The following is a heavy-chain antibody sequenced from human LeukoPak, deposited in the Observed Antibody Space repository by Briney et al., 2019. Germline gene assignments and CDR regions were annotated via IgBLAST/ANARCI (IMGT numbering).Heavy chain of an antibody. D-gene: IGHD5-18*01. J-gene: IGHJ4*02. CDR1: GFTVSSNY. V-gene: IGHV3-53*01. CDR2: IYSGGST. CDR3: ARGLSRDSYGPWDFHYYFDY. Sequence: GGSLRLSCAASGFTVSSNYMSWVRQAPGKGLEWVSVIYSGGSTYYADSVKGRFTVSRDNSKNTLYLQMNSLRVEDTAVYYCARGLSRDSYGPWDFHYYFDYWGQGTLVTVSS.